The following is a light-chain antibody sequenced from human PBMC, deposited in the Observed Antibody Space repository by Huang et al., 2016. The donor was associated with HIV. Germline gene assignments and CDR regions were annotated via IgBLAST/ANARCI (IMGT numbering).Light chain of an antibody. CDR1: QSVTSY. J-gene: IGKJ2*02. V-gene: IGKV3-20*01. CDR2: GAS. Sequence: EIVLTQSPGTLSLSPGERATLSCRASQSVTSYLAWYQQKPGQAPRLLIYGASSRATGIPDRFIGSVSGTDFTLTISRLEPTDFAVYVCQQYGRSPGTFGQGTKVEIK. CDR3: QQYGRSPGT.